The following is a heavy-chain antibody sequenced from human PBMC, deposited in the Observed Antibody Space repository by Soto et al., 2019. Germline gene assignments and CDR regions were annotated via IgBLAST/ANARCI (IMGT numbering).Heavy chain of an antibody. CDR2: IYYSGST. D-gene: IGHD2-2*01. J-gene: IGHJ5*02. Sequence: SETLSLTCTVSGGSISSGDYYWSWIRQPPGKGLEWIGYIYYSGSTYYNPSLKSRVTISVGTSKNQFSLKLSSVTAADTAVYYCARGNIVVVPAAMLPWFDPWGQGTLVTVSS. CDR3: ARGNIVVVPAAMLPWFDP. V-gene: IGHV4-30-4*01. CDR1: GGSISSGDYY.